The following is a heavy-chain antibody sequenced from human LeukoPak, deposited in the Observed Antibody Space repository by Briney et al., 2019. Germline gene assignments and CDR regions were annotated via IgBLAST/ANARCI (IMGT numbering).Heavy chain of an antibody. CDR3: KKDRPVLRYFDWLFPGGYFDY. J-gene: IGHJ4*02. Sequence: AGGSLRLSCAASGFTVSSNEMSWVRQAPGKGLEWVSSISGGSTYYADSREGRFTISRDNSKNTLHLQMNSLRAEDTAVYYRKKDRPVLRYFDWLFPGGYFDYWGQGTLVTVSS. CDR1: GFTVSSNE. CDR2: ISGGST. V-gene: IGHV3-38-3*01. D-gene: IGHD3-9*01.